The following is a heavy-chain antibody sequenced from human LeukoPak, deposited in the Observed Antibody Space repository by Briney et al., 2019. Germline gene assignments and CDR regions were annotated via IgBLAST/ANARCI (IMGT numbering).Heavy chain of an antibody. CDR1: GFTFSSYA. Sequence: PGGSLRLSCAASGFTFSSYAMSWVRQAPGKGLEWVSAISGSGGSTYYADSVKGRFTISRDNSKNTLYLQMNSLRAEDTAVYYCAKEWVDFWSGYYTMPDYWGQGTLVTVSS. CDR2: ISGSGGST. CDR3: AKEWVDFWSGYYTMPDY. J-gene: IGHJ4*02. V-gene: IGHV3-23*01. D-gene: IGHD3-3*01.